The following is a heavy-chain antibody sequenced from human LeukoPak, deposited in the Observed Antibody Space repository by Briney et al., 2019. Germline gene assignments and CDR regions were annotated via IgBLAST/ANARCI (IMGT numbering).Heavy chain of an antibody. Sequence: GGSLRRSCAASGFTFSSYGMHWVRQAPGTGLEWVAFIRYDGSNTYYADSVQGRFTISRDNSKNSLYLQMKSLRAEDTAVYYRAKDSRNYFSPDYWGQGTLVTVSS. CDR1: GFTFSSYG. V-gene: IGHV3-30*02. CDR2: IRYDGSNT. J-gene: IGHJ4*02. CDR3: AKDSRNYFSPDY. D-gene: IGHD1-7*01.